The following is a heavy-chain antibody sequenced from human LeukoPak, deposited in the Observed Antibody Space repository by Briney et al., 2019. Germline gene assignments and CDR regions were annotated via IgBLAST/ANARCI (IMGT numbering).Heavy chain of an antibody. CDR1: GGSISSYY. V-gene: IGHV4-59*08. Sequence: PSETLSLTCTVSGGSISSYYWSWIRQPPGKGLEWIGYIYYSGSTNYNPSLKSRVTMSVDTSKNQFSLKLSSVTAADTAVYYCARKSPYCGGDCYSDYWGQGTLVTVSS. J-gene: IGHJ4*02. D-gene: IGHD2-21*02. CDR2: IYYSGST. CDR3: ARKSPYCGGDCYSDY.